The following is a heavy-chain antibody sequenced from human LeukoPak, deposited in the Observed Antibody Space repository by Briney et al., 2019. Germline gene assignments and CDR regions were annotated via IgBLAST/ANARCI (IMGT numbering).Heavy chain of an antibody. CDR1: GYTFTGYY. V-gene: IGHV1-2*02. CDR2: INTNSGGT. D-gene: IGHD1-1*01. J-gene: IGHJ3*02. Sequence: ASVKVSCKASGYTFTGYYMHWVRQAPGQGLEWMGWINTNSGGTNYAQKFQGRVTMTRDTSISTAYMELSRLRSDDTAVYYCARVNEPQYIGGVMAFDIWGQGTMVTVSS. CDR3: ARVNEPQYIGGVMAFDI.